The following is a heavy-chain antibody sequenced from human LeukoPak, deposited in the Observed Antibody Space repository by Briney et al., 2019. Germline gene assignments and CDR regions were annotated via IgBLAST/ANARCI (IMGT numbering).Heavy chain of an antibody. Sequence: SETLSLTCTVSGGSISSYYWSWIRQPPGKGLEWIEYIYYSGSTNYNPSLKSRVTISVDTSKNQFSLKLSSVTAADTAVYYCARIEVVPAANWFDPWGQGTLVTVSS. CDR2: IYYSGST. J-gene: IGHJ5*02. V-gene: IGHV4-59*01. D-gene: IGHD2-2*01. CDR1: GGSISSYY. CDR3: ARIEVVPAANWFDP.